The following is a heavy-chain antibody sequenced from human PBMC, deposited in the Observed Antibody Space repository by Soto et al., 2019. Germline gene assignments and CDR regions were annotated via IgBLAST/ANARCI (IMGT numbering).Heavy chain of an antibody. CDR1: GYSFTNHW. CDR2: IHPDKSKT. V-gene: IGHV5-51*01. D-gene: IGHD2-15*01. CDR3: GRQTYCRYDFYARVFDL. Sequence: GESLKISCKASGYSFTNHWIGWVRQMPGKGLEYIGTIHPDKSKTKSNPSLQGHVIISVDRSINTAYLQWSSLEASDTAIYYCGRQTYCRYDFYARVFDLGAKGSRVPVS. J-gene: IGHJ3*01.